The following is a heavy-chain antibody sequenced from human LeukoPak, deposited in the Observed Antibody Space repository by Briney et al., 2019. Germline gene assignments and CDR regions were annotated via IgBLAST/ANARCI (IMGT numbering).Heavy chain of an antibody. J-gene: IGHJ4*02. CDR3: ARLNYYTLSGYYLDY. CDR1: GGSIRSRTYY. V-gene: IGHV4-39*01. D-gene: IGHD3-22*01. Sequence: SETLSLTCTVSGGSIRSRTYYWGWIRQPPGKGLEWVGSIYYSGTTYYNPSLKSRASISVDTSKNQLSLKLSSVTAADTAVYYCARLNYYTLSGYYLDYWGQGTLVTVSS. CDR2: IYYSGTT.